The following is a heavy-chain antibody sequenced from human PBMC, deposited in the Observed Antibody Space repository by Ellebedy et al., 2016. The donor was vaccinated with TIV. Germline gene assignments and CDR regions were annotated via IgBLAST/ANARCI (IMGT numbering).Heavy chain of an antibody. Sequence: GESLKISCAASGFTFSSYAMSWVRQAPGKGLEWVANIKEDGSEKYYVDSVKGRFTISRDNAKSSLYLQMNSLRAEDKAVYHCARGMRVMSYYYGMDVWGQGTTVTVSS. D-gene: IGHD3-16*01. V-gene: IGHV3-7*04. CDR1: GFTFSSYA. CDR2: IKEDGSEK. CDR3: ARGMRVMSYYYGMDV. J-gene: IGHJ6*02.